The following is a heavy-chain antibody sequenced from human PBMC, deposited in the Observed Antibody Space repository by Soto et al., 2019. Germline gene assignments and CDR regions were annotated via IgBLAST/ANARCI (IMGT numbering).Heavy chain of an antibody. CDR3: ARAEQWLPYGMDV. Sequence: PGGSLRFSCAASGFTFSSYGMHWVRQAPGKGLEWVAVIWYDGSNKYYADSVKGRFTISRDNSKNTLYLQMNSLRAEDTAVYYCARAEQWLPYGMDVWGQGTTVTVSS. CDR2: IWYDGSNK. J-gene: IGHJ6*02. V-gene: IGHV3-33*01. D-gene: IGHD6-19*01. CDR1: GFTFSSYG.